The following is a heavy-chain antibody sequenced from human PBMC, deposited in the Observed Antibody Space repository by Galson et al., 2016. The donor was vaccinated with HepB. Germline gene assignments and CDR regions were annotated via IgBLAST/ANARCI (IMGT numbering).Heavy chain of an antibody. CDR2: DSMDGRRK. CDR3: AKRHEYCPPVGCSVDS. J-gene: IGHJ4*02. Sequence: SLRLSCAASGFTFNRRGMHWVRQAPGKGLEWVGADSMDGRRKFYADSVKGRSTISRDNSNNMLFLQMSSLRVDDTAVYYCAKRHEYCPPVGCSVDSWGQGTLVSVSS. V-gene: IGHV3-30*18. D-gene: IGHD2/OR15-2a*01. CDR1: GFTFNRRG.